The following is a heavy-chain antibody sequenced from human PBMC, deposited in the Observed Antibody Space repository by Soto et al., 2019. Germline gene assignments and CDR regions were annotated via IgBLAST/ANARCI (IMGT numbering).Heavy chain of an antibody. CDR2: MSPNSGNT. CDR3: ARGLVSPRYLRDYYYMDV. V-gene: IGHV1-8*01. Sequence: QVQLVQSGAEVKKPGASVRVSCKASGYTFTSFDINWVRQAAGQRLEWMGRMSPNSGNTAYAQKFQGRVIMTRNTSISTAYMELSGLRSEDTAVYYCARGLVSPRYLRDYYYMDVWGKGTTVTVSS. D-gene: IGHD6-13*01. CDR1: GYTFTSFD. J-gene: IGHJ6*03.